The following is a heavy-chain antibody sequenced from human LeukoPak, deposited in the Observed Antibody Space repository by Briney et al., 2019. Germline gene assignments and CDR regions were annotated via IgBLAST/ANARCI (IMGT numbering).Heavy chain of an antibody. CDR1: GFTFSSYA. D-gene: IGHD3-3*01. CDR3: ARVHGATYYDFWSGQRSFDY. J-gene: IGHJ4*02. CDR2: ISGSGGST. V-gene: IGHV3-23*01. Sequence: GGSLRLSCAASGFTFSSYAMSWVRQAPGKGLEWVSAISGSGGSTYYADSVKGRFTISRDNSKNTLYLQMNSLRDEDTAVYYCARVHGATYYDFWSGQRSFDYWGQGTLVTVSS.